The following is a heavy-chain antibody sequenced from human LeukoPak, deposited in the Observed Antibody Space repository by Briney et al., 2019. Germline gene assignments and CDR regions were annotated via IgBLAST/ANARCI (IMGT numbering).Heavy chain of an antibody. V-gene: IGHV4-59*01. CDR3: ASGYSYGYKEYYYFDY. CDR1: GGYISSYY. CDR2: IYYSGST. Sequence: SETLSLTCTVSGGYISSYYWSWIRQPPGKGLEWIGYIYYSGSTNYNPSLKSRVTISVDTSKNQFSLKLSSVTAADTAVYYCASGYSYGYKEYYYFDYWGQGTLVTVSS. J-gene: IGHJ4*02. D-gene: IGHD5-18*01.